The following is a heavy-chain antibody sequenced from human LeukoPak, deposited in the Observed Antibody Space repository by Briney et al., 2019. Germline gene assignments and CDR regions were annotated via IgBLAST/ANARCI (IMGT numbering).Heavy chain of an antibody. Sequence: SVKVSCKASGGTFSSYAISRVRQAPGQGLEWMGRIIPIFGTANYAQKFQGRVTITTDESTSTAYMELSSLRSEDTAVYYCARRLNYYDSSGYPSSSDYWGQGTLVTVSS. D-gene: IGHD3-22*01. CDR2: IIPIFGTA. CDR3: ARRLNYYDSSGYPSSSDY. V-gene: IGHV1-69*05. CDR1: GGTFSSYA. J-gene: IGHJ4*02.